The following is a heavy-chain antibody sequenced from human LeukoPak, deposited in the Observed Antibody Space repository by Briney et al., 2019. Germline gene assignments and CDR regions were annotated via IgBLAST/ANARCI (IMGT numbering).Heavy chain of an antibody. Sequence: ASVKVSCKASGYTFTSYAMDWVRQAPGQGLEWMGWINTNTGNPTYAQGFTGRFVFSLDTSVSTAYLQISSLKSEDTAVYYCSRKEADEFDYWGQGTLVTVSS. CDR3: SRKEADEFDY. V-gene: IGHV7-4-1*02. CDR1: GYTFTSYA. CDR2: INTNTGNP. J-gene: IGHJ4*02.